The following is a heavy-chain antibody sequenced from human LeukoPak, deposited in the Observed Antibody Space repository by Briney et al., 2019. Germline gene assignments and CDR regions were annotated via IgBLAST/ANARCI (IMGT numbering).Heavy chain of an antibody. D-gene: IGHD3-10*02. V-gene: IGHV3-21*01. J-gene: IGHJ6*04. Sequence: GGSLRLSCAASGFTFSSYSMDWVRQAPGKGPEWVSSISSSSSYIYYADSVKGRFTISRDNSKNSLYLQMNSLRAEDTAVYYCAELGITMIGGVWGKGTTVTISS. CDR1: GFTFSSYS. CDR2: ISSSSSYI. CDR3: AELGITMIGGV.